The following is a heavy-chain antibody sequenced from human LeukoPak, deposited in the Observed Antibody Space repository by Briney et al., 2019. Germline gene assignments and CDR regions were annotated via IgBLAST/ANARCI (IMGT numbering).Heavy chain of an antibody. J-gene: IGHJ3*02. CDR3: ARHLILDGYNYYAFDI. CDR1: GGSISSYY. CDR2: IYYSGST. Sequence: SETLSLTCTVSGGSISSYYWSWIRQPPGKGLEWIGYIYYSGSTNYNPSLKSRVTISVDTSKNQFSLKLSSVTAADTAVYYCARHLILDGYNYYAFDIWGQGTMVTVSS. V-gene: IGHV4-59*08. D-gene: IGHD5-24*01.